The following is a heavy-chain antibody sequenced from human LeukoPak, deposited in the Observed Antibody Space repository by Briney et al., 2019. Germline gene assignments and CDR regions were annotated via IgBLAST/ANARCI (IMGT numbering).Heavy chain of an antibody. J-gene: IGHJ1*01. CDR2: INSDGSST. D-gene: IGHD4-17*01. Sequence: PGGSLRLSCAASGFTFSSYWMHWVRQAPGKGLVWVSRINSDGSSTSYADSVKGRFTISRDNAKNTLYLQMNSLRAGDTAVYYCARDRGYGDYEYFQHWGQGTLVTVSS. CDR3: ARDRGYGDYEYFQH. CDR1: GFTFSSYW. V-gene: IGHV3-74*01.